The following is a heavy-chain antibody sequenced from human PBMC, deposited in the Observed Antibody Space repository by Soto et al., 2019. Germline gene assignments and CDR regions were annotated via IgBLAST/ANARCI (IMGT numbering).Heavy chain of an antibody. CDR3: AKDPSIAVKNGFDP. Sequence: GSLRLSCAASGFTFSSYAMSWVRQSPGKGLEWVSAISGSGGSTYYADSVKGRFTISRDNSKNTLYLQMNSLRAEDTAVYYCAKDPSIAVKNGFDPWGQGTLVTVSS. V-gene: IGHV3-23*01. CDR2: ISGSGGST. J-gene: IGHJ5*02. D-gene: IGHD6-19*01. CDR1: GFTFSSYA.